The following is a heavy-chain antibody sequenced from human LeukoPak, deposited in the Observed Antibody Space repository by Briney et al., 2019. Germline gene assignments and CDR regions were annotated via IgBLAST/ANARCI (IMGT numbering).Heavy chain of an antibody. V-gene: IGHV3-23*01. CDR2: ISGSGGTT. J-gene: IGHJ4*02. CDR1: GFTFSNYA. Sequence: QAGGSLRLSCAASGFTFSNYAMSWVRQAPGKGLEWVSSISGSGGTTYYADSVKGRFTISRDNAKNSLYLQMNSLRAEDTAVYYCARGGGYCSGGSCYSADYWGQGTLVTVSS. CDR3: ARGGGYCSGGSCYSADY. D-gene: IGHD2-15*01.